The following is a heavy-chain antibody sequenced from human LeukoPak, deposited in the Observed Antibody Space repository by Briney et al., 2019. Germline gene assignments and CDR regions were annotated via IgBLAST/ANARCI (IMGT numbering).Heavy chain of an antibody. J-gene: IGHJ4*02. Sequence: GASVKVSCKASGYTFTGYYVHWVRQAPGQGLEWMGIINPSGGSTSYVQKFQGRVTMTRDTSTSTVYMELSSLRSEDTAVYYCARGWQWLSHFDYWGQGTLVTVSS. D-gene: IGHD6-19*01. CDR1: GYTFTGYY. CDR3: ARGWQWLSHFDY. V-gene: IGHV1-46*01. CDR2: INPSGGST.